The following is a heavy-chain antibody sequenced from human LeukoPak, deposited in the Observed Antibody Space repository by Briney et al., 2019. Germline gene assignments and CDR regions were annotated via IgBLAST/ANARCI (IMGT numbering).Heavy chain of an antibody. D-gene: IGHD5-12*01. CDR2: INHSGST. Sequence: PSETLSLTCAVYGGSFSGYYWSWIRQPPGKGLEWIGEINHSGSTNYNPSLKSRVTISVDTSKNQFSLKLSSVTAADTAVYYCARGLVATITWPKHHYFDYWGQGTLVTVSS. CDR3: ARGLVATITWPKHHYFDY. CDR1: GGSFSGYY. V-gene: IGHV4-34*01. J-gene: IGHJ4*02.